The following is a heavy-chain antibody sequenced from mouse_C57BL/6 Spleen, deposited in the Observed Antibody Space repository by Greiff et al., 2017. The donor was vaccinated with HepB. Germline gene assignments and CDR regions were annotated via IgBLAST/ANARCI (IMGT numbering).Heavy chain of an antibody. CDR3: ARSITTVVADYAMDY. CDR2: IYPGDGDT. CDR1: GYAFSSSW. J-gene: IGHJ4*01. Sequence: QVQRKQSGPELVKPGASVKISCKASGYAFSSSWMNWVKQRPGKGLEWIGRIYPGDGDTNYNGKFKGKATLTADKSSSTAYMQLSSLTSEDSAVYFCARSITTVVADYAMDYWGQGTSVTVSS. V-gene: IGHV1-82*01. D-gene: IGHD1-1*01.